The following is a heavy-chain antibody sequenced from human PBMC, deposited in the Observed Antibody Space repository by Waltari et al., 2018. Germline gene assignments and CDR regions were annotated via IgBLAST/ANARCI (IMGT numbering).Heavy chain of an antibody. D-gene: IGHD3-3*01. J-gene: IGHJ4*02. CDR3: ARSGGGTTTFGVAE. V-gene: IGHV1-2*06. CDR1: GYIFTNFA. CDR2: INPHSGDT. Sequence: QVQLVQSGAEVKKSGASVKVSCKTSGYIFTNFAIHWVRQAPGQGLEWMGRINPHSGDTIYAQRFQGRVTMTGDTSITTAYMELTGLRSDDTAVYYCARSGGGTTTFGVAEWGQGSLVTVSS.